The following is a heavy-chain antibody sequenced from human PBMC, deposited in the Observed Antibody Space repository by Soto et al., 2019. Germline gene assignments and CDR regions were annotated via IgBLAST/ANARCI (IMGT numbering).Heavy chain of an antibody. J-gene: IGHJ6*02. Sequence: SLRLSCTVGGFTGNNYSISCIRQAPGQGNVWAGFIRSKAYGGTTEYAASVKGRFTISRDDSKSIAYLQMNSLKTEDTAVYYCTREFVVVVAATAYYYYGMDVWGQGTTVTVSS. CDR1: GFTGNNYS. CDR2: IRSKAYGGTT. V-gene: IGHV3-49*03. D-gene: IGHD2-15*01. CDR3: TREFVVVVAATAYYYYGMDV.